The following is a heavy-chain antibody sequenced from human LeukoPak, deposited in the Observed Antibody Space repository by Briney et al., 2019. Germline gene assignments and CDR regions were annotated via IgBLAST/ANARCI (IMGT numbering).Heavy chain of an antibody. Sequence: GASVKVSCKASGGTFSSYTISWVRQAPGQGLEWMGRIIPILGIANYAQKIQGRVTITADKSTSTAYMELSSLRSEDTAVYYCARGLVGATSAFDIWGQGTMVTVSS. CDR2: IIPILGIA. CDR3: ARGLVGATSAFDI. D-gene: IGHD1-26*01. V-gene: IGHV1-69*02. J-gene: IGHJ3*02. CDR1: GGTFSSYT.